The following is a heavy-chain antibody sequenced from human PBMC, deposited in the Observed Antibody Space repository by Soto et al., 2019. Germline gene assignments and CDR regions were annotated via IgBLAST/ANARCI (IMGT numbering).Heavy chain of an antibody. V-gene: IGHV1-18*04. J-gene: IGHJ6*02. Sequence: GASVKVSCKASGYTFTSYGISWVRQAPGQGLEWMGWLSAYNGNTNYAQKLQGRVTMTTDTSTSTAYMELRSLRSDDTAVYYCARAVYYDFWSGYPPPTYYYYYGMDVWGQGTTVTVSS. CDR2: LSAYNGNT. CDR3: ARAVYYDFWSGYPPPTYYYYYGMDV. CDR1: GYTFTSYG. D-gene: IGHD3-3*01.